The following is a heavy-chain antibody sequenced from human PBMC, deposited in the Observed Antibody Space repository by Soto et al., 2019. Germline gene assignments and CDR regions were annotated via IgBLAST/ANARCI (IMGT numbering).Heavy chain of an antibody. Sequence: QVQLVESGGGVVQPGRSLRLSCAASGFTFSSYGMHWVRQAPGKGLEWVAVISYDGSNKYYADSVKGRFTISRDNSKNTLYLQMNSLRAEDTAVYYCAKDSRPVWLRAHGTDVWGQGTTVTVSS. CDR3: AKDSRPVWLRAHGTDV. D-gene: IGHD5-18*01. J-gene: IGHJ6*02. CDR1: GFTFSSYG. V-gene: IGHV3-30*18. CDR2: ISYDGSNK.